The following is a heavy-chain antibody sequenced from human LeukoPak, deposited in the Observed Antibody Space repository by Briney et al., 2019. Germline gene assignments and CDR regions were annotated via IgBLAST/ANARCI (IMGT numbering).Heavy chain of an antibody. J-gene: IGHJ6*03. CDR1: GFTFSSYS. V-gene: IGHV3-21*01. CDR2: ISSSSSYI. Sequence: GGSLRLSCAASGFTFSSYSMNWVRQAPGKGLEWVSSISSSSSYIYYADSVKGRFTISRDNAKNSLYLQMNSLRAEDTAVYYCARVGGSWDYYMDVWGKGTTVTVSS. CDR3: ARVGGSWDYYMDV. D-gene: IGHD6-13*01.